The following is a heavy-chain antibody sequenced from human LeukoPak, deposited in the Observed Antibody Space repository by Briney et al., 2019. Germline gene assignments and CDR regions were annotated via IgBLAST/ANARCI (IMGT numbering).Heavy chain of an antibody. J-gene: IGHJ5*02. CDR1: GGTFSSYA. V-gene: IGHV1-69*05. CDR3: ARGYCSSTSCYQENWFDP. Sequence: SVEVSFKASGGTFSSYAISWVRQAPGQGLEWMGGIIPIFGTANYAQKFQGRVTITTDESTSTAYMELSSLRSEDTAVYYCARGYCSSTSCYQENWFDPWGQGTLVTVSS. D-gene: IGHD2-2*01. CDR2: IIPIFGTA.